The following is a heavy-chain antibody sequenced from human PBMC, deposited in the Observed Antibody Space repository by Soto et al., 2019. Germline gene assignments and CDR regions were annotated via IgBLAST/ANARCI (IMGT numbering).Heavy chain of an antibody. Sequence: ASVKVSCKASGYTFTSYGISWVRQAPGQGLEWMGWISAYNGNTNYAQKLQGRVTMTTDTSTSTAYMELRSLRSDDTAVYYCARGLLLWFGELWSRAFDIWGQGXMVTVSS. V-gene: IGHV1-18*01. CDR2: ISAYNGNT. D-gene: IGHD3-10*01. CDR3: ARGLLLWFGELWSRAFDI. J-gene: IGHJ3*02. CDR1: GYTFTSYG.